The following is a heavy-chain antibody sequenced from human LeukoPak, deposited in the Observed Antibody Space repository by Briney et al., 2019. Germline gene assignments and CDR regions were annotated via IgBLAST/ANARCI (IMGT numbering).Heavy chain of an antibody. Sequence: SETLSLTCAGYGGSFSGDYWSWIRQPPGKGLEWIGEINHSGSTNYNPSLKSRVTISVDTAKNQFSLKVSSVTAADTAVYYCARARRGGDALWSGLYYYYMDVWGEGTTVTVSS. CDR3: ARARRGGDALWSGLYYYYMDV. CDR2: INHSGST. J-gene: IGHJ6*03. V-gene: IGHV4-34*01. CDR1: GGSFSGDY. D-gene: IGHD3-3*01.